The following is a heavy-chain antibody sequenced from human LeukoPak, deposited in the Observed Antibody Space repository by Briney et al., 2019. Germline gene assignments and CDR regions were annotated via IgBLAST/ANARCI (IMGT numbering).Heavy chain of an antibody. D-gene: IGHD4-23*01. CDR1: GYTFTGYY. CDR3: ARVAIYGGNSDRSDY. V-gene: IGHV1-2*02. Sequence: GASVKVSCKASGYTFTGYYMHWVRQAPGQGLEWMGWINPNSGGTNYAQKFQGRVTMTRDTSISTAYMELSSLRSEGTAVYYCARVAIYGGNSDRSDYWGQGTLVTVSS. CDR2: INPNSGGT. J-gene: IGHJ4*02.